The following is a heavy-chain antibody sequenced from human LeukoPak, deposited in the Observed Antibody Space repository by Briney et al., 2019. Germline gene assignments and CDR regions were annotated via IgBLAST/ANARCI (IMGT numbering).Heavy chain of an antibody. CDR2: INHSGST. CDR3: ARFQAFGRYFDWLPLNAFDI. Sequence: SETLSLTCAVYGGSFSGYYWSWIRQPPGKGLERIGEINHSGSTNYNPSLKSRVTISVDTSKNQFSLKLSSVTAADTAVYYCARFQAFGRYFDWLPLNAFDIWGQGTMVTVSS. J-gene: IGHJ3*02. D-gene: IGHD3-9*01. CDR1: GGSFSGYY. V-gene: IGHV4-34*01.